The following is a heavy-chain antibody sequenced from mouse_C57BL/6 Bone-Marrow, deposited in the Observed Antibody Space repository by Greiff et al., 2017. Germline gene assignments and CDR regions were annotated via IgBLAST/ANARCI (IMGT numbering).Heavy chain of an antibody. Sequence: QVQLQQPGAELVMPGASVKLSCKASGYTFTSYWMHWVKQRPGQGLEWIGEIDPSDSYTNYNQKFKGKSTLTVDKSSSTAYMQLSSLTSEDSAVYYCARDYYGSSFWFADWGQGTLVTVSA. CDR3: ARDYYGSSFWFAD. V-gene: IGHV1-69*01. CDR1: GYTFTSYW. D-gene: IGHD1-1*01. J-gene: IGHJ3*01. CDR2: IDPSDSYT.